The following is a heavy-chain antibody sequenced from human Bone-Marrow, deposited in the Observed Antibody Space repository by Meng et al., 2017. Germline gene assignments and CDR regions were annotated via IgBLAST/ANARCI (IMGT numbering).Heavy chain of an antibody. CDR3: ARDENISAAGKLFGDY. D-gene: IGHD6-13*01. V-gene: IGHV1-2*06. CDR2: INPKTGDT. Sequence: ASVKVSCKASGYTFPDYWLHWVRGAPGQRLECMGRINPKTGDTHYAQRFQGRVTMTGDTSISTAYMELSGLRSDDTAMYYCARDENISAAGKLFGDYWGQGTLVTVSS. J-gene: IGHJ4*02. CDR1: GYTFPDYW.